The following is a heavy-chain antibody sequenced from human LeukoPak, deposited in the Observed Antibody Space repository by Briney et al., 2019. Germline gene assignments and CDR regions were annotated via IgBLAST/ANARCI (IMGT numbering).Heavy chain of an antibody. V-gene: IGHV4-34*01. CDR1: GGSFSGYY. D-gene: IGHD6-13*01. CDR3: ARGVAAAGIGPYYFDY. Sequence: PSETLSLTCAVYGGSFSGYYWSWLRQPPGKGLEWIGEINHSGSTNYNPSLKSRVTISVDTSKNQFSLKLSSVTAADTAVYYCARGVAAAGIGPYYFDYWGQGTLVTVSS. J-gene: IGHJ4*02. CDR2: INHSGST.